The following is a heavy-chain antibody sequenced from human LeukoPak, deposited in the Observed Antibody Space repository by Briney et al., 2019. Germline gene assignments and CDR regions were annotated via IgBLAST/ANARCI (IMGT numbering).Heavy chain of an antibody. Sequence: SETLSLTCTVSGGSISSSSYYWGWIRQPPGKGLEWIGYIYYSGSTNYNPSLKSRVTISVDTSKNQFSLKLSSVTAADTAVYYCARIPLGGYYDSSGYPDRGYYFDYWGQGTLVTVSS. V-gene: IGHV4-61*05. CDR2: IYYSGST. CDR1: GGSISSSSYY. CDR3: ARIPLGGYYDSSGYPDRGYYFDY. D-gene: IGHD3-22*01. J-gene: IGHJ4*02.